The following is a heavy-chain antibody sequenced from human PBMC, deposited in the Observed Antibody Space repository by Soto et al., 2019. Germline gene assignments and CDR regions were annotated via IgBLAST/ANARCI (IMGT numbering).Heavy chain of an antibody. V-gene: IGHV1-18*01. CDR3: ARDPDYYGSGSYFDL. CDR1: GYTFTNYG. D-gene: IGHD3-10*01. CDR2: ISANNGKT. J-gene: IGHJ2*01. Sequence: QVQLVQSGAEVKKPGASVKVSCKASGYTFTNYGISWARQAPGQGLEWMGWISANNGKTNYAQNVQGRVTMTTDTSTTTAYMELRSLRSDDTANYYCARDPDYYGSGSYFDLWGRGTLVTVSS.